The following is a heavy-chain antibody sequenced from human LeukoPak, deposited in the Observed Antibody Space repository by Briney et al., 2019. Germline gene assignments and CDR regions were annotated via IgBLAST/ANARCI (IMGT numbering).Heavy chain of an antibody. CDR3: ARENHDYGDPLGGFDY. V-gene: IGHV1-3*01. Sequence: ASVKVSCKASGYTFTSYAMHWVRQAPGQRLEWMGWINAGNANTKYSQKFQGRVTITRDTSASTAYMELSSLRSEDTAVYYCARENHDYGDPLGGFDYWGQGTLVTVSS. CDR2: INAGNANT. J-gene: IGHJ4*02. D-gene: IGHD4-17*01. CDR1: GYTFTSYA.